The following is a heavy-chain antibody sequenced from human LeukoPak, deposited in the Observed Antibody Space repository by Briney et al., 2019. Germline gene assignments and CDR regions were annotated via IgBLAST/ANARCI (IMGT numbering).Heavy chain of an antibody. CDR2: IGTSSTTI. Sequence: GSLRLSCAASGFTFSSYTMNWVRQPPGKGLEWVSNIGTSSTTIYYADSVKGRFTISRDNAKNSLYLQMNSLRADDTAVYYCARFAAGGSYYYYMDVWGKGTTVTVSS. D-gene: IGHD6-25*01. J-gene: IGHJ6*03. CDR1: GFTFSSYT. V-gene: IGHV3-48*01. CDR3: ARFAAGGSYYYYMDV.